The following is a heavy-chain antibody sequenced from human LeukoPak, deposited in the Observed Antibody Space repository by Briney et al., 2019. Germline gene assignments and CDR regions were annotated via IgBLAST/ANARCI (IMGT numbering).Heavy chain of an antibody. J-gene: IGHJ4*02. CDR3: ASQGETLLNY. CDR1: GGSISSYY. V-gene: IGHV4-59*01. Sequence: PSETLSLTCTVSGGSISSYYWSWIRQPPGKGLEWIGYIYYSGSTNYNPSLKSRVTISVDTSKNQFSLKLSSVTAADTAVYYCASQGETLLNYWGQGTLVTVPS. CDR2: IYYSGST. D-gene: IGHD3-16*01.